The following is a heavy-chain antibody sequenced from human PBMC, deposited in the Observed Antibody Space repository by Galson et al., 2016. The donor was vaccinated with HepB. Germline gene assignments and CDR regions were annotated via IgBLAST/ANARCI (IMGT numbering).Heavy chain of an antibody. J-gene: IGHJ4*02. D-gene: IGHD2-2*01. CDR3: AHRRTCISTSCCGH. CDR1: GFSLNTSGVG. Sequence: PALVKPTQTLTLTCTFSGFSLNTSGVGVGWIRQPPGKALEWLAHIYWDDDKRYSPSLETRLTITKDSSKNQVVLTMTNMDPVDTATYYCAHRRTCISTSCCGHWGQGTLVTVSS. CDR2: IYWDDDK. V-gene: IGHV2-5*02.